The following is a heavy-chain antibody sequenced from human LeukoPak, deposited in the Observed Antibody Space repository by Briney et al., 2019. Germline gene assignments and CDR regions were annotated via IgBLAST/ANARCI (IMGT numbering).Heavy chain of an antibody. J-gene: IGHJ4*02. CDR3: ARMALGY. CDR1: GFTISNYW. D-gene: IGHD3-16*01. CDR2: IKQDGSEK. V-gene: IGHV3-7*01. Sequence: PGGSLRLSCAASGFTISNYWMSWVRQAPGKGLEWVANIKQDGSEKYYVDSVKGRFTISRDNAKNSLYLQMNSLRAEDTAVYYCARMALGYWGQGTLVTVSS.